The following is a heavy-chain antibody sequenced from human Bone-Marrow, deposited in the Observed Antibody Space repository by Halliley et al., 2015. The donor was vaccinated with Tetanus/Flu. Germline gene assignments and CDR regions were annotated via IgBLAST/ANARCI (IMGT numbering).Heavy chain of an antibody. Sequence: EGVGEIYQRGGTNYNPSLRSRVTISVDKSKNQFSLKLSSVTAADTAVYYCAKTTYATRLIDYWGQGTLVTVSS. V-gene: IGHV4-4*02. CDR3: AKTTYATRLIDY. CDR2: IYQRGGT. J-gene: IGHJ4*02. D-gene: IGHD1-1*01.